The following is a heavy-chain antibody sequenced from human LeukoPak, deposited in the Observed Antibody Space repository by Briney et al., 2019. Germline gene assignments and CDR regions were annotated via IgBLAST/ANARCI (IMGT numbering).Heavy chain of an antibody. J-gene: IGHJ4*02. CDR3: ARDLEAYCGGDCTR. V-gene: IGHV4-61*10. D-gene: IGHD2-21*02. CDR2: FSASGNG. Sequence: SETLSLTCTVSGDSFSSDDYYWSWIRQPAGKGLEWIGRFSASGNGNYNPSLKSRVTISVDTSKNQFSLKLSSVTAADTAVYYCARDLEAYCGGDCTRWGQGTLVTVSS. CDR1: GDSFSSDDYY.